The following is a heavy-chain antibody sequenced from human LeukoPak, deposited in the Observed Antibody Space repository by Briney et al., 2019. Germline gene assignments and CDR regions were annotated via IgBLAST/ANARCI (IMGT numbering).Heavy chain of an antibody. D-gene: IGHD2-21*01. V-gene: IGHV3-30*03. Sequence: GGSLRLSCAASGFTFSSYGMHWVRQAPGKGLEWVAVISYDGSNKYYADSVKGRFTISRDNSKNTLYLQMNSLRAEDTAVYYCVRDRMIDSRAGPSDPFDVWGQGTIVTVSS. J-gene: IGHJ3*01. CDR2: ISYDGSNK. CDR3: VRDRMIDSRAGPSDPFDV. CDR1: GFTFSSYG.